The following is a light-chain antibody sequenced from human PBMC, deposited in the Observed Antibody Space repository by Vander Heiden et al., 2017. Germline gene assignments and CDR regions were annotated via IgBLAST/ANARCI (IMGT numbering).Light chain of an antibody. J-gene: IGKJ1*01. CDR3: QKYNSYWT. V-gene: IGKV1-5*01. Sequence: DIQMTQSPSTLSASVGDRVTITCRASQSISSWLAWYQQKPGKAPKLLIYDASSLESGVPSRFSGSGSGTEFTITISSLQADDFATYYCQKYNSYWTFGQGTKVEIK. CDR2: DAS. CDR1: QSISSW.